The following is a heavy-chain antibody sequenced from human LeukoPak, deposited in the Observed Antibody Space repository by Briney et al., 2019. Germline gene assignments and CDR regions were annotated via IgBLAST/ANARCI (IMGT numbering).Heavy chain of an antibody. Sequence: GGSLRLSCAASGFTFSRYEMNWVRQAPGKGLEWVSYISASTTTTYYGDSAKGRFTISRDNAKNSLHLQMSSLRDEDTAIYYCAKATDTYGYLFDQWGQGTLVTVSS. V-gene: IGHV3-48*03. CDR1: GFTFSRYE. CDR2: ISASTTTT. CDR3: AKATDTYGYLFDQ. D-gene: IGHD5-18*01. J-gene: IGHJ4*02.